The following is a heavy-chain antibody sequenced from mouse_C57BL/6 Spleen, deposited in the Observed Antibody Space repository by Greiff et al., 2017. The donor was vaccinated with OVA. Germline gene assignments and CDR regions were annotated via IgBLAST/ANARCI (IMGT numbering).Heavy chain of an antibody. V-gene: IGHV1-69*01. CDR3: AKYGAYYSDYVNYGY. Sequence: QVQLQQPGAELVMPGASVKLSCKASGYTFTSYWMHWVKQRPGQGLEWIGAIDPSDSYTNYNQKFKGKSTLTADKSTSTAYMQLSSLTSEDSAVYYSAKYGAYYSDYVNYGYGGQGTTLTVSS. CDR1: GYTFTSYW. D-gene: IGHD2-5*01. J-gene: IGHJ2*01. CDR2: IDPSDSYT.